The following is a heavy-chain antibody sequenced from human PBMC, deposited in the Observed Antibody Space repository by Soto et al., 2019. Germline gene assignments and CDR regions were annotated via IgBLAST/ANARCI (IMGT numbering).Heavy chain of an antibody. D-gene: IGHD6-13*01. V-gene: IGHV3-23*01. CDR2: ISGSGGST. Sequence: GGSLRLSCAASGFTFSSYAMSWVRQAPGKGLEWVSAISGSGGSTYYADSVKGRFTISRDNSKNTLYLQMNSLRAEDTAVYYCAKEGKGPTIAAAGTCQYGGQVSLGT. J-gene: IGHJ4*02. CDR1: GFTFSSYA. CDR3: AKEGKGPTIAAAGTCQY.